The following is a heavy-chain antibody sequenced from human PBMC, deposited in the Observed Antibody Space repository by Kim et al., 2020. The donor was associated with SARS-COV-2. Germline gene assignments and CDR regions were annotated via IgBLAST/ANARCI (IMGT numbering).Heavy chain of an antibody. CDR2: MNPNSGNT. V-gene: IGHV1-8*01. Sequence: ASVKVSCKASGYTFTSYDINWVRQATGQGLEWMGWMNPNSGNTGYAQKFQGRVTMTRNTSISTAYMELSSLRSEDTAVYYCARGHHYDFWSGYVYYYGMDVWGQGTTVTVSS. D-gene: IGHD3-3*01. CDR3: ARGHHYDFWSGYVYYYGMDV. CDR1: GYTFTSYD. J-gene: IGHJ6*02.